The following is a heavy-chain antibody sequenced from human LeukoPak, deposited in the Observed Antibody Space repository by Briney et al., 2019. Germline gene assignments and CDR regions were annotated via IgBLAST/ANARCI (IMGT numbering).Heavy chain of an antibody. J-gene: IGHJ4*02. D-gene: IGHD1-14*01. CDR3: ARKITGPYYFDY. V-gene: IGHV3-21*01. CDR1: GFTFSNSY. CDR2: ISSSTNYI. Sequence: GGSLRLSCAASGFTFSNSYMNWVRQAPGKGPEWVSSISSSTNYIYYADSVKGRFTISRDNAKNALYLQMNSLRAEDTAVYYCARKITGPYYFDYWGQGTLVTVSS.